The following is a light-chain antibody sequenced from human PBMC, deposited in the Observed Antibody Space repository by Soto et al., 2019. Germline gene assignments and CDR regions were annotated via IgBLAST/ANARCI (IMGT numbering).Light chain of an antibody. CDR3: QHYGSSSVT. J-gene: IGKJ2*01. CDR1: QSVNGDS. V-gene: IGKV3-20*01. CDR2: AAN. Sequence: VVLTQSPGTLSLSPGGRATLSCRADQSVNGDSVAWYRHKPGQAPRLLIYAANRRATGIPDRFTGGGSGTDFTLTIDRLEPEDFVVYYCQHYGSSSVTFGRGTKLEIK.